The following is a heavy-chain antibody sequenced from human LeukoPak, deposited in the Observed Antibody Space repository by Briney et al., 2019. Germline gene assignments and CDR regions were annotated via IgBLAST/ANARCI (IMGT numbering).Heavy chain of an antibody. CDR1: GYTFTSYY. CDR3: ARERGLSSQGDAFDI. V-gene: IGHV1-46*01. J-gene: IGHJ3*02. D-gene: IGHD6-13*01. Sequence: ASVKVSCKGSGYTFTSYYMHWVRQAPGQGLEWMGIINPSGGSTRYAQKFQGRVTMTRDTSTSTVYMELSSLRSEDTAVYYCARERGLSSQGDAFDIWGQGTMVTVSS. CDR2: INPSGGST.